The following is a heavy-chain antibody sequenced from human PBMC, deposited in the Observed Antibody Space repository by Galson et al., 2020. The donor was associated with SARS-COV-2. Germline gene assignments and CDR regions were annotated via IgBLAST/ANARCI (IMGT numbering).Heavy chain of an antibody. V-gene: IGHV3-9*01. J-gene: IGHJ6*02. CDR2: IRLNSGSI. D-gene: IGHD3-10*01. CDR3: AKGGDGDYYYFAMDV. CDR1: GFSFDNYA. Sequence: SLKISCAASGFSFDNYAMHWVRQAPGQGLEWVAGIRLNSGSIGYAASVKGRFTISRDNARNSLYLQMNSLRGEDTALYYCAKGGDGDYYYFAMDVWGQGTTVTVSS.